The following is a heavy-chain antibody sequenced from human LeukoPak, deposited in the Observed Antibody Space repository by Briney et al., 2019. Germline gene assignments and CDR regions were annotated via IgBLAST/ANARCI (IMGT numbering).Heavy chain of an antibody. D-gene: IGHD5-18*01. CDR2: ICYSGST. CDR1: GGSISSGDYY. CDR3: ASSGYSYGYGEDY. V-gene: IGHV4-30-4*01. J-gene: IGHJ4*02. Sequence: SQTLSLTCTVSGGSISSGDYYWSWIRQPPGKGLEWIGYICYSGSTYYNPSLKSRVTISVDTSKNQFSLKLSSVTAADTAVYYCASSGYSYGYGEDYWGQGTLVTVSS.